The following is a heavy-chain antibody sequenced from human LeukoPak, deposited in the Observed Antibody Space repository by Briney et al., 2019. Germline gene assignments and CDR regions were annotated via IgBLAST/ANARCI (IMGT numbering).Heavy chain of an antibody. J-gene: IGHJ4*02. Sequence: SVKVSCKASGGTFSSYAISWVRQAPGQGLEWMGGIIPIFGTANYAQKFRGRVTITADESTSTAYMELSSLRSEDTAVYYCARGSPTYYDFWSGYHYYFDYWGQGTLVTVSS. CDR2: IIPIFGTA. D-gene: IGHD3-3*01. CDR3: ARGSPTYYDFWSGYHYYFDY. CDR1: GGTFSSYA. V-gene: IGHV1-69*13.